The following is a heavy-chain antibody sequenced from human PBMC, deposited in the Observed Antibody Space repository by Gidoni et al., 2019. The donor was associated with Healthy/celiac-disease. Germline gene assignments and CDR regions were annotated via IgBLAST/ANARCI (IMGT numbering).Heavy chain of an antibody. D-gene: IGHD3-10*01. CDR3: ARGGGLLWFGELLDAFDY. J-gene: IGHJ4*02. Sequence: EVQLVESGGGLVQPGGSLSISCAASGFTFMSYSMNWVRQAPGKGLEWVSYISSSSSTIYDADSEKGRFTISRDNAKNSLYLQMNSLRDEDTAVYYCARGGGLLWFGELLDAFDYWGQGTLVTVSS. CDR2: ISSSSSTI. CDR1: GFTFMSYS. V-gene: IGHV3-48*02.